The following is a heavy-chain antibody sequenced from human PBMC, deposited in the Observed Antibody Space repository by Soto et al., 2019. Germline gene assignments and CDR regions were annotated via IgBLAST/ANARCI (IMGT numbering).Heavy chain of an antibody. J-gene: IGHJ5*02. V-gene: IGHV4-30-2*01. Sequence: SSETLSLTCAVSGGSISSGGYSWSWIRQPPGKGLEWIGYIYHSGSTYYNPSLKSRVTISVDRSKNQFSLKLSSVTAADTAVYYCARGEGEYSYGDNWFDPWGQGTLVTVSS. CDR1: GGSISSGGYS. CDR2: IYHSGST. CDR3: ARGEGEYSYGDNWFDP. D-gene: IGHD5-18*01.